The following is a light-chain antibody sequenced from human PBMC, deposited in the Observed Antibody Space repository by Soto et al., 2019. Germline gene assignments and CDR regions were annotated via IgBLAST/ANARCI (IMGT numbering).Light chain of an antibody. V-gene: IGKV1-5*02. J-gene: IGKJ1*01. CDR3: QHYNTWT. Sequence: PSRLYASLGDTIIIVCRASQTFNSWVTLYQQKPLKAPKLLIYEAFTLQSGVSSRFSGNGSGTEFSLTISSLKADDFGSYYCQHYNTWTFGPGTKVDI. CDR1: QTFNSW. CDR2: EAF.